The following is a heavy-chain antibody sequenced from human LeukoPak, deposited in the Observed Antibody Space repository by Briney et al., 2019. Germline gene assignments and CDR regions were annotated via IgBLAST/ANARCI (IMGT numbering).Heavy chain of an antibody. CDR3: AKNGGRAPGGYFQH. J-gene: IGHJ1*01. D-gene: IGHD2-8*01. Sequence: PGGSLRLSCAASGFTFSSYAMSWVRQAPGKGLEWVSAISGSGGSTYYADSVKGRFTISRDNSKNTLYLQMDSLRAEGTAVYYCAKNGGRAPGGYFQHWGQGTLVTVSS. CDR1: GFTFSSYA. V-gene: IGHV3-23*01. CDR2: ISGSGGST.